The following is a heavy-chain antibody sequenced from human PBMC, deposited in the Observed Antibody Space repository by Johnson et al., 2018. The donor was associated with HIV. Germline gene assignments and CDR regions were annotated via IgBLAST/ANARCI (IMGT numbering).Heavy chain of an antibody. V-gene: IGHV3-66*01. Sequence: MLLVESGGVVVQPGGSLRLSCAASGFTFDDYTMHWVRQAPGKGLEWVSVIYSGGSTYYADSVKGRYTIPRDNSQNTLYLQINSLRAEDTAVYYCARGISNWLLSAFDIWGQGTMVTVSP. CDR2: IYSGGST. CDR1: GFTFDDYT. CDR3: ARGISNWLLSAFDI. D-gene: IGHD3-9*01. J-gene: IGHJ3*02.